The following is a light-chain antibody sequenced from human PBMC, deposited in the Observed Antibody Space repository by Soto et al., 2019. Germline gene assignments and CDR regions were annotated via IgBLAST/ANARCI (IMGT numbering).Light chain of an antibody. CDR2: VNN. J-gene: IGLJ2*01. CDR3: GTWDSSLSGVV. Sequence: QSVLTQPPSVSAAPGQKVTISCSGSNSNIGNNYVSWYQHLPGTAPKLLIYVNNKRPSGIPDRFSGSKSGTSATLGITGLQTGDDADYYCGTWDSSLSGVVFGGGTKVTVL. V-gene: IGLV1-51*01. CDR1: NSNIGNNY.